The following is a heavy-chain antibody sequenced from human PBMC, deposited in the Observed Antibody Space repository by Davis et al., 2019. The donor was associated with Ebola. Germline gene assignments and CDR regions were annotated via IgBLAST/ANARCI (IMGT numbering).Heavy chain of an antibody. V-gene: IGHV3-48*02. Sequence: GESLKISCAASGFTFSDYSMNWVRQAPGKGLEWVSYISSGSSNIYYADSVKGRFTISRDNAKNSLSLQMNSLRDEDTAVYYCARASSQGVVSKSLDYWGQGTLVTVSS. CDR2: ISSGSSNI. J-gene: IGHJ4*02. CDR1: GFTFSDYS. D-gene: IGHD2-8*02. CDR3: ARASSQGVVSKSLDY.